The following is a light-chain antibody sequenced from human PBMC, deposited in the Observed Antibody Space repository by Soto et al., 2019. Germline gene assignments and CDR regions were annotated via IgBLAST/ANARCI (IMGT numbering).Light chain of an antibody. V-gene: IGKV1-39*01. CDR2: AAS. J-gene: IGKJ1*01. CDR1: QSISNY. CDR3: QQSYSTPRT. Sequence: DIQMPQSPTSLSVVVGDRVTITCRASQSISNYLNWYQQKPGKAPKLLIYAASSLQSGVPSRFSGSGSGTDFTLTISSLQPEDFTTYYCQQSYSTPRTFAQGT.